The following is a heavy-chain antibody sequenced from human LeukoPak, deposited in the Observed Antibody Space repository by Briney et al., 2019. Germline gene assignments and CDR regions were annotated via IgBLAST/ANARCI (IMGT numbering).Heavy chain of an antibody. CDR3: ARDTNMILLDY. J-gene: IGHJ4*02. CDR1: GDTFNNNA. Sequence: SXXVSCKASGDTFNNNAINWVRQAPGQGLEWMGSIIPIFGTPNYAQKFEGRLTITADRSTTTAYMELSSLRAEDTAVYYCARDTNMILLDYWGQGTLITVSS. V-gene: IGHV1-69*06. D-gene: IGHD3-22*01. CDR2: IIPIFGTP.